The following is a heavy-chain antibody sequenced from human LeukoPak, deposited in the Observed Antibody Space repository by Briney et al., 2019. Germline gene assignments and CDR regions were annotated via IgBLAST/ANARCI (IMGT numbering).Heavy chain of an antibody. CDR3: AGAVGATNY. J-gene: IGHJ4*02. D-gene: IGHD1-26*01. Sequence: PGGSLRLSCAAPGFTFSSYGMHWVRQAPGKGLGWVAVIWYDGSNKYYADSVKGRFTISRDNSKNTLYLQMNSLRAEDTAVYYCAGAVGATNYWGQGTLVTVSS. V-gene: IGHV3-33*01. CDR2: IWYDGSNK. CDR1: GFTFSSYG.